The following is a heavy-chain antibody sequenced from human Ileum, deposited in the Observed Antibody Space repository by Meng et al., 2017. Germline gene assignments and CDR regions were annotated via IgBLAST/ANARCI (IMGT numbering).Heavy chain of an antibody. Sequence: QVQLQESGPGLVKPSQTLFLTGTVSGGSISSGGYYWSWIRQHPGKGLEWIGYIYYSGTTYYNPSLKSRVTISVDTSKNQFSLKLSSVTAADTAVYYCAREPPAAAGTGADYWGQGTLVTVSS. D-gene: IGHD6-13*01. CDR2: IYYSGTT. CDR3: AREPPAAAGTGADY. CDR1: GGSISSGGYY. J-gene: IGHJ4*02. V-gene: IGHV4-31*03.